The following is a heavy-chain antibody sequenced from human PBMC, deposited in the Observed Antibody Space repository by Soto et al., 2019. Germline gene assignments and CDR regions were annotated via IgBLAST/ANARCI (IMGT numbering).Heavy chain of an antibody. V-gene: IGHV1-18*01. CDR2: ISAYNGNT. CDR3: ARVPATVTPPDY. Sequence: ASVKVSCKASGYTFTSYGISWVRQAPGQGLEWMGWISAYNGNTNYAQKLQGRVTMTTDTSTSTAYMELRSLRSDDTAVYYCARVPATVTPPDYWGQGPLVTVPQ. CDR1: GYTFTSYG. J-gene: IGHJ4*02. D-gene: IGHD4-17*01.